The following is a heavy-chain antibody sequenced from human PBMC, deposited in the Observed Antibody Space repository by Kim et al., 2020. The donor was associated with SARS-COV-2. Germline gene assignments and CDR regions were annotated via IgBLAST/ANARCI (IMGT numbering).Heavy chain of an antibody. Sequence: SETLSLTCTVSGGSISSSSYYWGWIRQPPGKGLEWIGSIYYSGSTYYNPSLKSRVTISVDTSKNQFSLKLSSVTAADTAVYYCASFMGFGRQFDYWGQGTLVTVSS. J-gene: IGHJ4*02. CDR1: GGSISSSSYY. V-gene: IGHV4-39*01. D-gene: IGHD3-10*01. CDR3: ASFMGFGRQFDY. CDR2: IYYSGST.